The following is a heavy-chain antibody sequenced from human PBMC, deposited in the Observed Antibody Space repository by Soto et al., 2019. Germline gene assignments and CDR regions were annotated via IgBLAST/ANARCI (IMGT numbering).Heavy chain of an antibody. CDR3: ARHLLLLGSEGDPRYSSSWYPFDY. D-gene: IGHD6-13*01. J-gene: IGHJ4*02. V-gene: IGHV4-39*01. CDR2: IYYSGST. CDR1: GGSISSSSYY. Sequence: TSETLSLTCTVSGGSISSSSYYWGWIRQPPGKGLEWIGSIYYSGSTYYNPSLKSRVTISVDTSKNQFSLKLSSVTAADTAVYYCARHLLLLGSEGDPRYSSSWYPFDYWGQGTLVTAPQ.